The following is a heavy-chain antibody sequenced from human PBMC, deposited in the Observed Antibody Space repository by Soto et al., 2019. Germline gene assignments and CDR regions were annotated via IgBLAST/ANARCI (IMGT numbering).Heavy chain of an antibody. CDR3: ARGSYSSSWNA. CDR1: GGSISSYY. J-gene: IGHJ5*02. D-gene: IGHD6-13*01. V-gene: IGHV4-59*01. Sequence: QVQLQESGPGLVKPSETLSLTCTVSGGSISSYYWSWIRQPPGKGLEWIGYIYYSGSTNYNPSLKSRVTLSVDTSKNQFSLKLSSVTAADTAGYDWARGSYSSSWNAWGQGTLVTVSS. CDR2: IYYSGST.